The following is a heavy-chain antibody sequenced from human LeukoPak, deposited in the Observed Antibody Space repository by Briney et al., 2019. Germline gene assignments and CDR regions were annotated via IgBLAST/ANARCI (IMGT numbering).Heavy chain of an antibody. Sequence: GGSLRLSCTASGFTLSSYEMSWIRQMPGKGLEWMGIIYPGDSDTRYSPSFQGQVTISADKSISTAYLQWSSLKASDTAMYYCARERVAGAFDIWGQGTMVTVSS. V-gene: IGHV5-51*01. CDR1: GFTLSSYE. D-gene: IGHD2-15*01. J-gene: IGHJ3*02. CDR2: IYPGDSDT. CDR3: ARERVAGAFDI.